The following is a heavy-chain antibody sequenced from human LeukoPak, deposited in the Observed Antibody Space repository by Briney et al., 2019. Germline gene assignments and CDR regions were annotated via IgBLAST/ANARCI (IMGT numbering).Heavy chain of an antibody. CDR2: IYWDDDK. CDR1: GFSLSTSGVG. V-gene: IGHV2-5*02. Sequence: SGPTLVNPTQTLTLTCTFSGFSLSTSGVGVGWIRQPPGKALEWLALIYWDDDKRYIPSLKSRLTITKDTSKNQVVLTMTNMDPVDTATYYCAHRVGSGYYFNFDYWGQGTLVTVSS. CDR3: AHRVGSGYYFNFDY. J-gene: IGHJ4*02. D-gene: IGHD3-22*01.